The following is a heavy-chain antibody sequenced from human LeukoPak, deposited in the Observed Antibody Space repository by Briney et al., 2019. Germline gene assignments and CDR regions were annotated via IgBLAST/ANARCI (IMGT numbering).Heavy chain of an antibody. J-gene: IGHJ6*02. CDR3: ARDRSSSGRYYYYGMDV. D-gene: IGHD6-19*01. V-gene: IGHV3-74*01. Sequence: GGSLRLSCAASGFTFSSYWMNWVRQAPGKGLVWVSRIASDGSSTTYADSVKGRFSISRDNAKNTLYLQMNSLRVEDTAVYYCARDRSSSGRYYYYGMDVWGQGTTVTVSS. CDR1: GFTFSSYW. CDR2: IASDGSST.